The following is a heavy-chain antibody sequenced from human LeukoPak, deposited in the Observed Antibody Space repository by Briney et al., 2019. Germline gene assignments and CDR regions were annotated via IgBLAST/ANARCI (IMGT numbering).Heavy chain of an antibody. D-gene: IGHD6-13*01. J-gene: IGHJ4*02. CDR1: GGSISSGGYY. CDR2: IYHSGST. V-gene: IGHV4-30-2*01. Sequence: SETLSLTCTVSGGSISSGGYYWSWIRQPPGKGQEWIGYIYHSGSTYYNPSLKSRVTISVDTSKNQFSLKLSSVTAADTAVYYCARVTIPHSSSSSFDYWGQGTLVTVSS. CDR3: ARVTIPHSSSSSFDY.